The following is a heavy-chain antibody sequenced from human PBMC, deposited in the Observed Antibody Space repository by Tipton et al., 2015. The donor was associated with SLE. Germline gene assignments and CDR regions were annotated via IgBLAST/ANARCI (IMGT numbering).Heavy chain of an antibody. CDR2: INPSGGST. V-gene: IGHV1-46*01. CDR3: ATVPGEAYFQD. CDR1: GYTFTTYY. Sequence: QLVQSGAEVKKPGASVKVSCKASGYTFTTYYLHWVRQAPGQGLEWMGIINPSGGSTSYAQKFQGRFTISRDDAKNSLYLQMDSLRAEDTAVYYCATVPGEAYFQDWGRGTLVTVSS. J-gene: IGHJ1*01.